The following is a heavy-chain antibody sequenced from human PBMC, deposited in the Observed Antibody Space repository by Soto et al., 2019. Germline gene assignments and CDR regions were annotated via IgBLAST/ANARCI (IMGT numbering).Heavy chain of an antibody. D-gene: IGHD1-26*01. V-gene: IGHV3-30*18. CDR2: MSSDGSKI. CDR1: GFDFTYYA. J-gene: IGHJ4*02. Sequence: QVQLVESGGGAVQPGESRRLSCVASGFDFTYYAMHWVRQAPGKGLESVAVMSSDGSKIHHTDSVKGRFTISRDNSKNTLYLQMNSLRKEDTAVYFCAKYEGVGGTLGLFDYWGQGTLVSVSS. CDR3: AKYEGVGGTLGLFDY.